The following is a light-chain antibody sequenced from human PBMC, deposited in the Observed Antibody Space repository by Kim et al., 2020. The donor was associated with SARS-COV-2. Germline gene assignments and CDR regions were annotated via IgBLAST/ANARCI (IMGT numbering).Light chain of an antibody. Sequence: GHSITISCTGPSSDVGGYNYVSWYQLHPGQAPKLMIYDISNRPSGVSNRFSGSESGNTASLTISGLQAEDEADYSCSSYTSSSTVVFGGGTQLTVL. CDR3: SSYTSSSTVV. J-gene: IGLJ2*01. V-gene: IGLV2-14*03. CDR2: DIS. CDR1: SSDVGGYNY.